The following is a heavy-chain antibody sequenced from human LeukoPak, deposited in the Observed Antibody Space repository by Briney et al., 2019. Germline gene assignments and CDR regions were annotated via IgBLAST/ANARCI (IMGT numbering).Heavy chain of an antibody. CDR3: ATSEYYDRASGAPSFYFDY. D-gene: IGHD3-22*01. CDR2: IYYSGST. CDR1: GGSISSYY. J-gene: IGHJ4*02. V-gene: IGHV4-59*12. Sequence: SETLSLTCTVSGGSISSYYWSWIRQPPGKGLEWIGYIYYSGSTNYNPSLKSRVTISVDTSKNQFSLKLSSVTAADTAVYYCATSEYYDRASGAPSFYFDYWGQGTLVTVSS.